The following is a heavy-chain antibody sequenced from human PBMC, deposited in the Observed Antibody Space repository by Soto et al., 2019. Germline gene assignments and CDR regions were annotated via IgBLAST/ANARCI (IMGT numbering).Heavy chain of an antibody. CDR2: INYSGST. D-gene: IGHD5-18*01. CDR1: GGSFGGYA. V-gene: IGHV4-34*01. J-gene: IGHJ4*02. CDR3: ARIRYSYRPPPLPGSVDY. Sequence: PSETLSLTCAVYGGSFGGYAWSWIRQTPGKGLEWIGEINYSGSTNYNPSLKSRVTISADKSKNQFSLNLSSVTAADTAVYYCARIRYSYRPPPLPGSVDYWGQGTLVTVSS.